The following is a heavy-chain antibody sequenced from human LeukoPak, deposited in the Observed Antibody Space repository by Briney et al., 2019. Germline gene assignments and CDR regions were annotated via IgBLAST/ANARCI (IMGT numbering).Heavy chain of an antibody. CDR2: IYPADSET. J-gene: IGHJ3*01. Sequence: GESLKISLQPLGSPLVNKPSAGSRQMPGKGLEWMGIIYPADSETRYGPSFQCHVTISADDSSSVDNLRWNSLKAANTARNYCMVYNWDEAPGLDLWGQGTMVTVSS. D-gene: IGHD1-1*01. CDR1: GSPLVNKP. V-gene: IGHV5-51*01. CDR3: MVYNWDEAPGLDL.